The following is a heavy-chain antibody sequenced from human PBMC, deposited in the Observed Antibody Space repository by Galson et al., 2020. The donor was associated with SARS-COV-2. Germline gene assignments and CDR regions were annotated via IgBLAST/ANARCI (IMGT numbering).Heavy chain of an antibody. Sequence: GGSLRLSCAASAFTFSDHYMDWVRQAPGKGLEWVGRIRNKANSHFTEYAASVRGRFTISRDDSKNLLYLQMNSLKTEDTAVYYCVRERGVGATDFYHWGQGTQVTVSS. CDR3: VRERGVGATDFYH. V-gene: IGHV3-72*01. CDR2: IRNKANSHFT. CDR1: AFTFSDHY. D-gene: IGHD1-26*01. J-gene: IGHJ4*02.